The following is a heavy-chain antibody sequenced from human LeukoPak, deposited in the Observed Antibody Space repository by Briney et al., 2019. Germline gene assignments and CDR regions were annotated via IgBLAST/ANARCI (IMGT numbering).Heavy chain of an antibody. D-gene: IGHD4-17*01. V-gene: IGHV3-7*02. Sequence: PGGSLRLSSAASGFTFMNNWSSWVRQAPGKGLEWVANIKQGGSEKHYVDSVKGRFTISRDNSKNTLYLQMNSLRAEDTAVYYCARRGYGDYAPSDYWGQGTLVTVSS. J-gene: IGHJ4*02. CDR2: IKQGGSEK. CDR1: GFTFMNNW. CDR3: ARRGYGDYAPSDY.